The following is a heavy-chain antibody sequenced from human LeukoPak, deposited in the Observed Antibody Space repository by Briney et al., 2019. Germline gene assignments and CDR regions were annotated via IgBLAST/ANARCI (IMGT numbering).Heavy chain of an antibody. J-gene: IGHJ5*02. CDR2: IYYSGST. D-gene: IGHD1-1*01. Sequence: SETLSLTCAVYGGSFSGYYWSWIRQPPGKGLEWIGYIYYSGSTNYNSSLKSRVTISVDTSKNQFSLKLSSVTAADTAVYYCARRAWNDVRGWFDPWGQGTLVTVSS. CDR3: ARRAWNDVRGWFDP. CDR1: GGSFSGYY. V-gene: IGHV4-59*01.